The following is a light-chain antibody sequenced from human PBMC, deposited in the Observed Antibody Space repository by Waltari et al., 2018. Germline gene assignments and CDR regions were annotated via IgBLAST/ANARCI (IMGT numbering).Light chain of an antibody. Sequence: DIQLTQSPSFLSASVGDRVTITCRASQDIRHYLAWYQQKPGSAPQFLIYGASTLQGGVPARFSGSGSGTEFTLTITNLQPEDFATYYCQQPYFYPRTFGQGTKVDIK. CDR1: QDIRHY. CDR2: GAS. J-gene: IGKJ1*01. CDR3: QQPYFYPRT. V-gene: IGKV1-9*01.